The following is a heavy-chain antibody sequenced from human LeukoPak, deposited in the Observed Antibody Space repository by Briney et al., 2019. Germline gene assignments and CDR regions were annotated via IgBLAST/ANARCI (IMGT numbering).Heavy chain of an antibody. D-gene: IGHD3-22*01. CDR1: GGSISSYY. J-gene: IGHJ3*02. CDR3: ASTGDYYDSSGYYYPNAFDI. Sequence: SETLSLTCTVSGGSISSYYWSWIRQPPGKGLEWIGYIYYSGSTNYNPSLKSRVTISVDTSKNQFSLKLSSVTAADTAVYYCASTGDYYDSSGYYYPNAFDIWGQGTTVTVSS. V-gene: IGHV4-59*01. CDR2: IYYSGST.